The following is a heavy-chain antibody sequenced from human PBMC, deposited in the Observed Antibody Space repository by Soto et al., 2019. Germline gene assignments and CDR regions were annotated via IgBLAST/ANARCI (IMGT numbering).Heavy chain of an antibody. J-gene: IGHJ6*02. V-gene: IGHV1-2*04. Sequence: ASVKVSCKASGYTFTGYYMHWVRQAPGQGLEWMGWINPNSGGTNYAQKFQGWVTMTRDTSISTAYMELSRLRSDDTAVYYCARDLPRPYYYYGMDVWGQGTTVTVSS. CDR1: GYTFTGYY. CDR2: INPNSGGT. CDR3: ARDLPRPYYYYGMDV.